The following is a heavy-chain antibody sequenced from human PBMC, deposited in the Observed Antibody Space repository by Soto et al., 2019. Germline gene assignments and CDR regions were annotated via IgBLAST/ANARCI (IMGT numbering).Heavy chain of an antibody. CDR2: ISDSGGST. J-gene: IGHJ4*02. Sequence: EVQLLESGGGLVQPGGSLRLSCAASGFTFSSYAMSWVRQAPGKGLAWVSVISDSGGSTYYADSVKGRFTISRDNSKNTLYLQMNSLRAEDTAVYYCVKLSSSGWYGHIDYWGQGTLVTVSS. CDR1: GFTFSSYA. CDR3: VKLSSSGWYGHIDY. D-gene: IGHD6-19*01. V-gene: IGHV3-23*01.